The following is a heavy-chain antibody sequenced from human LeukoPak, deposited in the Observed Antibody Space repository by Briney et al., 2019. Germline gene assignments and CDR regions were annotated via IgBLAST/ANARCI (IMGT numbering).Heavy chain of an antibody. CDR1: GGSISSYY. D-gene: IGHD1-26*01. J-gene: IGHJ4*02. CDR2: IYYSGST. V-gene: IGHV4-59*08. Sequence: SETLSLTCTVSGGSISSYYWSWIRQPPGKGLEWGGYIYYSGSTKYNPSLKSRATISVDTSKNQFSLKLSSVTAADTAVYYCARQSGSYTLYFFDYWGQGTLVTVSS. CDR3: ARQSGSYTLYFFDY.